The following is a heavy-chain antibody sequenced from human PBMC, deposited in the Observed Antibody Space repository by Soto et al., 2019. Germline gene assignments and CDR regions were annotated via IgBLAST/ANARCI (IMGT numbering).Heavy chain of an antibody. Sequence: PGGSLRLSCAASGFTFSSYAMHWVRQAPGKGLEWVAVISYDGSNKYYADSVKGRFTISRDNSKNTLYLQMNSLRAEDTAVYYCARNSAVRGVDYWGQGTLVTVSS. CDR3: ARNSAVRGVDY. J-gene: IGHJ4*02. D-gene: IGHD3-10*02. CDR2: ISYDGSNK. CDR1: GFTFSSYA. V-gene: IGHV3-30-3*01.